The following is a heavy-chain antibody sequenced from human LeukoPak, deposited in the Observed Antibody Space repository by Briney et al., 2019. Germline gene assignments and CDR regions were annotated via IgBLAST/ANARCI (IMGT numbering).Heavy chain of an antibody. D-gene: IGHD3-10*02. CDR3: AELGITMIGGV. Sequence: GGSLRLSCAASGFTFDDYTMHSVRQAPGKGLEWVSLISWDGGSTYYADSVKGRFTISRDNANNSLYLQMNSLRAEDTAVYYCAELGITMIGGVWGKGTTVTISS. CDR1: GFTFDDYT. V-gene: IGHV3-43*01. J-gene: IGHJ6*04. CDR2: ISWDGGST.